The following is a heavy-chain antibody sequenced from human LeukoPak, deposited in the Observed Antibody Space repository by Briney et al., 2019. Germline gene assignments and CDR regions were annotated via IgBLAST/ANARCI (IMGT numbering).Heavy chain of an antibody. CDR1: GFTFSSYG. CDR2: IRYDGSNK. D-gene: IGHD5-18*01. Sequence: GGSLRLSCAASGFTFSSYGMHWVRQALDKGLEWVAFIRYDGSNKYYADSVKGRFTISRDNSKNTLYLQMNSLRAEDTAVYYCAKDVLRGYSYGSYFDYWGQGTLVTVSS. CDR3: AKDVLRGYSYGSYFDY. V-gene: IGHV3-30*02. J-gene: IGHJ4*02.